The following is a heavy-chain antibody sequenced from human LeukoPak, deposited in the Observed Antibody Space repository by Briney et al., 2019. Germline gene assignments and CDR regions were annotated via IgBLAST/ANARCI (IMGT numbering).Heavy chain of an antibody. D-gene: IGHD2-15*01. J-gene: IGHJ4*02. Sequence: GRSLRLSCAASGFTFSSYGMHWVRQAPGKGLEWVALISYDGSNTYYADSVKGRFSISRDNSKNTLYLQVNSLRAEDTAVYYCAKGILAVQFCSGGSCYYFDYGGQGTLVTVSS. V-gene: IGHV3-30*18. CDR1: GFTFSSYG. CDR2: ISYDGSNT. CDR3: AKGILAVQFCSGGSCYYFDY.